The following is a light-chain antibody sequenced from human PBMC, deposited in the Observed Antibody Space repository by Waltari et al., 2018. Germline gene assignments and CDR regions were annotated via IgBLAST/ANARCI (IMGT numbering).Light chain of an antibody. CDR1: QRVSSK. CDR3: QQYYNWPPVT. V-gene: IGKV3-15*01. Sequence: ELVMTQSPATLSVSPGERATLSCRASQRVSSKLTWYQQKPGQAPRLLIYGASTRATGIPARFSGSGSGTDFTLTISSLQSEDFAVYYCQQYYNWPPVTFGQGTRLEIK. CDR2: GAS. J-gene: IGKJ5*01.